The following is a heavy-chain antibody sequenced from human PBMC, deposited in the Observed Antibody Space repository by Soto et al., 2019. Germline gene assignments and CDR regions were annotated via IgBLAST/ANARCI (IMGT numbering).Heavy chain of an antibody. CDR1: GFSLTSSGVG. V-gene: IGHV2-5*02. J-gene: IGHJ5*02. D-gene: IGHD3-10*01. CDR3: ARKTGVTPIRAGWFDP. CDR2: IFWDDDK. Sequence: SGSYAGEPTETLTLTCTFSGFSLTSSGVGVGWIRQPPGKALEWLAVIFWDDDKRYSPILESRLTITKDTSKNQVVLTLTNMDPVDTATYYCARKTGVTPIRAGWFDPWGQGTTVTVSS.